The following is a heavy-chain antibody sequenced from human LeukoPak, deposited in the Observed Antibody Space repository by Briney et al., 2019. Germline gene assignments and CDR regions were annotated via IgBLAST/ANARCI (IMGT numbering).Heavy chain of an antibody. Sequence: SETLSLTCTVSGGSISSSSYYWGWIRQPPGKGLEWIGSIYYSGSTYYNPSLKSRVTISVDTSKNQFSLKLSSVTAADTAVYYCARLSGYYYDSSGYYMDYWGQGTLVTVSS. CDR1: GGSISSSSYY. V-gene: IGHV4-39*01. CDR3: ARLSGYYYDSSGYYMDY. CDR2: IYYSGST. D-gene: IGHD3-22*01. J-gene: IGHJ4*02.